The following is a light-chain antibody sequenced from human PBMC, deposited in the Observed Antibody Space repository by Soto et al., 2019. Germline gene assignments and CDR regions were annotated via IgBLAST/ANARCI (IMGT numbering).Light chain of an antibody. CDR2: DVS. CDR3: RSYPSSSTRDVV. CDR1: SSDVGGYNY. J-gene: IGLJ2*01. V-gene: IGLV2-14*01. Sequence: QSVLTQPASVSGSPGQSITISCTGTSSDVGGYNYVSWYQQHPGKAPKLMIYDVSNRPSGVSNRFSGSKSGNTASLTISGLQAEDEADYDCRSYPSSSTRDVVFGGGTQLTVL.